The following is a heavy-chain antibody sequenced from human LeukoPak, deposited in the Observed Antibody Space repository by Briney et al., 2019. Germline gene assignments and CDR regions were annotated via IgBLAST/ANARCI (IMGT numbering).Heavy chain of an antibody. CDR3: ARHYLSDGILSTFDP. V-gene: IGHV4-39*01. J-gene: IGHJ5*02. CDR1: GGSISSSPYY. CDR2: IYYRGST. D-gene: IGHD2-2*01. Sequence: KPSETLSLTCTVSGGSISSSPYYWGWIRQPPGMGLEWIGTIYYRGSTYSNPSLNSRVTISLDTSKNQFSLRLRSVTAADTALYYYARHYLSDGILSTFDPWGQGTLVTVSS.